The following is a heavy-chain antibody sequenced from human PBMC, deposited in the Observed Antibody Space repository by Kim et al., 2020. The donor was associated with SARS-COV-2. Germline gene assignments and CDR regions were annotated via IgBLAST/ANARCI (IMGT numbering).Heavy chain of an antibody. CDR1: GGSINSTSYY. Sequence: SETLSLTCTVSGGSINSTSYYWGWIRQPPGKGLEWIGSIYYSGSTYYNPSLKSRVTVSVDTSKNQFSLKLSSVTAADTAVYYCVSQYYYDNNPIDYWGQGTLVTVSP. D-gene: IGHD3-22*01. CDR3: VSQYYYDNNPIDY. V-gene: IGHV4-39*01. CDR2: IYYSGST. J-gene: IGHJ4*02.